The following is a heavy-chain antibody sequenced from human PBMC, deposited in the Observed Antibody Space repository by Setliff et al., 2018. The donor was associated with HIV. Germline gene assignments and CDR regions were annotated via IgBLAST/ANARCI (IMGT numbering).Heavy chain of an antibody. Sequence: SETLSLTCTVSGGSIENLYWTWIRQPSGRGLEWIGYVYSTGSTKYNPSLKGRATMSDDTSKNQISLTLTSVSAADTAVYHCASTSMGMTRKPIWYYHMDVWGHGITVTVSS. CDR2: VYSTGST. D-gene: IGHD7-27*01. V-gene: IGHV4-59*11. CDR1: GGSIENLY. CDR3: ASTSMGMTRKPIWYYHMDV. J-gene: IGHJ6*03.